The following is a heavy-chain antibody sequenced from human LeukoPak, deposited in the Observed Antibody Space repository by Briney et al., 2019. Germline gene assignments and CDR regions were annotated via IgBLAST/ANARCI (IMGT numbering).Heavy chain of an antibody. CDR1: GYTFTSYG. D-gene: IGHD3-3*01. CDR3: ARESLWSGYFSDGMDV. Sequence: GASVKVSCKASGYTFTSYGISWVRQAPGQGLEWMGWISAYNGNTNYAQKFQGRVTMTTDTSTSTAYMELRSLRSDDTAVYYCARESLWSGYFSDGMDVWGQGTTVTVSS. J-gene: IGHJ6*02. CDR2: ISAYNGNT. V-gene: IGHV1-18*01.